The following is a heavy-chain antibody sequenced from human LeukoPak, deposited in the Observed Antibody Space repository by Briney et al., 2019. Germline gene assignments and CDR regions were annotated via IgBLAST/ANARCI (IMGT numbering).Heavy chain of an antibody. CDR2: IIPIFDTA. D-gene: IGHD3-9*01. CDR3: ARDLVGSHTGYSSGAWDY. V-gene: IGHV1-69*13. Sequence: SVKVSCKASGGTFSNYAISWVRQAPGQGLEWMGGIIPIFDTADYAQKFQGRLTITADDSTNTAYMELSSLRAEDTAVYYCARDLVGSHTGYSSGAWDYWGQGTLVTVSS. CDR1: GGTFSNYA. J-gene: IGHJ4*02.